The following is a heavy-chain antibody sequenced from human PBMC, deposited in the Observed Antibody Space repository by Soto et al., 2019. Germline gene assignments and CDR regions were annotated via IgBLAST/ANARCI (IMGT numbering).Heavy chain of an antibody. J-gene: IGHJ3*02. Sequence: QSQTLSLTCAISGDSVSSNSAAWNWIRQSPSRGLEWLGRTYYRSKWYNDYAVSVKSRITINPDTSKNQFSLQLNSVTPEDTAVYYCARDRITMVRGVISAFDIWGQGTMVTVSS. CDR3: ARDRITMVRGVISAFDI. CDR1: GDSVSSNSAA. D-gene: IGHD3-10*01. V-gene: IGHV6-1*01. CDR2: TYYRSKWYN.